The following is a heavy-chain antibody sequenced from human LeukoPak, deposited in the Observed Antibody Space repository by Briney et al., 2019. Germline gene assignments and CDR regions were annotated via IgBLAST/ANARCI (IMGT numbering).Heavy chain of an antibody. CDR3: ARRRYFDWLLAPRGFDP. D-gene: IGHD3-9*01. J-gene: IGHJ5*02. V-gene: IGHV1-69*13. CDR2: IIPIFGTA. Sequence: SVTVSCKASGGTFSSYAISWVRQAPGQGLEWMGGIIPIFGTANYAQKFQGRVTITADESTSTAYMELSSLRSEDTAVYYCARRRYFDWLLAPRGFDPWGQGTLVTVSS. CDR1: GGTFSSYA.